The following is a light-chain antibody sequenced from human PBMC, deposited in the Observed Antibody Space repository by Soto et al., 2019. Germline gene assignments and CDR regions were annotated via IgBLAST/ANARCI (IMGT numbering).Light chain of an antibody. V-gene: IGLV2-14*01. J-gene: IGLJ1*01. CDR3: SSYTNSITLYV. CDR2: EVS. CDR1: NNDVGAYNH. Sequence: QSALTQPASVSGSPGQSITISCTGTNNDVGAYNHVSWYQQHPGKAPKLIIYEVSNRPSGVSDRFSGSKSDDTASLTISGLHAEDEADYYCSSYTNSITLYVFGTGTKLTV.